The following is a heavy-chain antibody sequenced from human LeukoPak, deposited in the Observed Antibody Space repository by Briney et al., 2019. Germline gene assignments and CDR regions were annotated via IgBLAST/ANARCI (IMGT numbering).Heavy chain of an antibody. CDR1: GLSISSYY. D-gene: IGHD3-3*01. Sequence: PSETLSLTCTVSGLSISSYYWSWIRQPAGKGLEWIGRIYTSGSTNYNPSLKSRVTMSVDTSKNQFSLKLSSVTAADTAVYYCAREGLRVTIFGVAQYGMDVWGQGTTVTVSS. CDR2: IYTSGST. CDR3: AREGLRVTIFGVAQYGMDV. J-gene: IGHJ6*02. V-gene: IGHV4-4*07.